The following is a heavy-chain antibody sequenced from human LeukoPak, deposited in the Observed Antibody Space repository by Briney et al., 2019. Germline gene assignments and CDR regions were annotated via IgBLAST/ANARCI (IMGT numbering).Heavy chain of an antibody. J-gene: IGHJ5*02. Sequence: PGGSLRLSCAASGFTFSSYWMTWVRQAPGKGLEWVANIKKDGSEKYYVDSVKGRFTISRDNSKNSLYLQMNSLRAEDTAVYYCAKERPEIQGWFDPWGQGTLVTVSS. CDR3: AKERPEIQGWFDP. V-gene: IGHV3-7*03. CDR2: IKKDGSEK. CDR1: GFTFSSYW.